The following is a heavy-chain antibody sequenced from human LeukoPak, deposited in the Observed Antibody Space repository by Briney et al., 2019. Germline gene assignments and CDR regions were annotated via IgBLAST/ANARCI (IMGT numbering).Heavy chain of an antibody. CDR3: ARDYRDVPYYYDSSDPAFDY. J-gene: IGHJ4*02. D-gene: IGHD3-22*01. V-gene: IGHV3-7*01. Sequence: PGGSLRLSCAASGFTFSSYWMSWVRQAPGQGLEWVANIKQDGREKYYVDSVKGRFTISRDNAKNSLYLQMNSLRAEDTAVYYCARDYRDVPYYYDSSDPAFDYWGQGTLVTVSS. CDR1: GFTFSSYW. CDR2: IKQDGREK.